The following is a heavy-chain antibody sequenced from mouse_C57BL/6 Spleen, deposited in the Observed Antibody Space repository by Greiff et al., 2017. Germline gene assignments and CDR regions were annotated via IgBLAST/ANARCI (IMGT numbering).Heavy chain of an antibody. D-gene: IGHD2-5*01. CDR2: IWSGGST. CDR1: GFSLTSYG. J-gene: IGHJ2*01. Sequence: VQGVESGPGLVQPSQSLSITCTVSGFSLTSYGVHWVRQSPGKGLEWLGVIWSGGSTDYNAAFISRLSISKDNSKSQVFFKMNSLQADDTAIYYCARNFPYSNYDFDYWGQGTTLTVSS. CDR3: ARNFPYSNYDFDY. V-gene: IGHV2-2*01.